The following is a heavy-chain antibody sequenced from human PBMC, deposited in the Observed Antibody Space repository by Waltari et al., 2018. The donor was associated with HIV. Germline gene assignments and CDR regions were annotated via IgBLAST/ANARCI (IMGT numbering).Heavy chain of an antibody. CDR1: GFTFSSFW. CDR3: ARDRPPDDYSNYYYHYGMDV. D-gene: IGHD4-4*01. V-gene: IGHV3-7*01. Sequence: EVQLVESGGGLVQPGGSRRLSCAASGFTFSSFWLGWVRQAPGKGLEWVANIKQDGGEKYYVDSVKGRFTISRDNAKKSLYLQMNSLRAEDTAVYYCARDRPPDDYSNYYYHYGMDVWGQGTTVTVSS. CDR2: IKQDGGEK. J-gene: IGHJ6*02.